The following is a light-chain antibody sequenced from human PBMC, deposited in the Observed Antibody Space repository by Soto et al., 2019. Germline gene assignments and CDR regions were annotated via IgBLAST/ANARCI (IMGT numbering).Light chain of an antibody. CDR3: SSYTSSSTLFVV. V-gene: IGLV2-14*01. Sequence: QSALTQPASVSGSPGQSITISCTGTSSDVGGYNYVSWYQQHPGKAPKLMIYDVSNRPSGVSNRFPGSKSGNTASLTISGLQAEDEADYYCSSYTSSSTLFVVFGGGTKVTVL. CDR1: SSDVGGYNY. J-gene: IGLJ2*01. CDR2: DVS.